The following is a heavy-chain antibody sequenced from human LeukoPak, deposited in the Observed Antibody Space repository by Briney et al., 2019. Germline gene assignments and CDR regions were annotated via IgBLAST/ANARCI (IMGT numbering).Heavy chain of an antibody. CDR3: ARLQVHCGGDCYTRWFDP. D-gene: IGHD2-21*02. Sequence: SETLPLTCTVSGGSVSSYYWSWVRQPPGKGLEWIAYIYYSGSTKYNPSLKSRVTISLDRSKNQFSLKLRSVTAADTAVYYCARLQVHCGGDCYTRWFDPWGQGTLVTVSS. V-gene: IGHV4-59*08. CDR1: GGSVSSYY. J-gene: IGHJ5*02. CDR2: IYYSGST.